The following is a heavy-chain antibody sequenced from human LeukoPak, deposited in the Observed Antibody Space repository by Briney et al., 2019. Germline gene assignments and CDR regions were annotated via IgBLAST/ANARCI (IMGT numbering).Heavy chain of an antibody. Sequence: GASVKVSCKASGYTFTSYYIHWVRQAPGQGLEWMGITNPSGGSTSYAQKFQGRVTMTTDTSTSTAYMELRSLRSDDTAVYYCARLTAGSYYAFDIWGQGTMVTVSS. CDR2: TNPSGGST. CDR1: GYTFTSYY. V-gene: IGHV1-46*01. D-gene: IGHD1-26*01. J-gene: IGHJ3*02. CDR3: ARLTAGSYYAFDI.